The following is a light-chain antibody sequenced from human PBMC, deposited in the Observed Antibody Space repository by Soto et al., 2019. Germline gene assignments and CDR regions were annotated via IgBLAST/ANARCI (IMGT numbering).Light chain of an antibody. CDR1: SSNIGSNY. CDR2: SNN. CDR3: CSYAGGYTDL. J-gene: IGLJ1*01. V-gene: IGLV1-47*02. Sequence: QSVLTQPPSASGTPGQRVTISCSGSSSNIGSNYVYWYQQLPGTAPKLLIYSNNQRPSGVPDRFSGSKSGTSASLAISGLRSEDEADYFCCSYAGGYTDLFGTGTQLTVL.